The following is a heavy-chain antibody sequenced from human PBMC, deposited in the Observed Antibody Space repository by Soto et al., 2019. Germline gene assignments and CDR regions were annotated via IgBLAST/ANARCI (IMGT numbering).Heavy chain of an antibody. Sequence: SETLSLTCTVSGGSISSYYWSWIRQPPGKELQYIGYIYYSGSTNYNPSLKSRVTISDDTSTNQFSLTLSSVTAADTAVYYCARGSRERSYYFDYWGQGTLVTVSS. CDR1: GGSISSYY. CDR3: ARGSRERSYYFDY. V-gene: IGHV4-59*08. D-gene: IGHD1-26*01. J-gene: IGHJ4*02. CDR2: IYYSGST.